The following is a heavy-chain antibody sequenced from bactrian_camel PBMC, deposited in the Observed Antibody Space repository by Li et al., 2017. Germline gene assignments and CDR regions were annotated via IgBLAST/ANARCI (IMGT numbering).Heavy chain of an antibody. J-gene: IGHJ4*01. Sequence: VQLVESGGGSVQAGGSLRLSCGAPNYTIGSFSTICMGWFRQAPGKGLEWVSTINNGGDNTYYADSVKGRFTISKDNAKNTLYLQMNALELEDAAMYYCHPCYTDFDYWGQGTQVTVS. CDR2: INNGGDNT. V-gene: IGHV3S40*01. D-gene: IGHD3*01. CDR1: NYTIGSFSTIC. CDR3: HPCYTDFDY.